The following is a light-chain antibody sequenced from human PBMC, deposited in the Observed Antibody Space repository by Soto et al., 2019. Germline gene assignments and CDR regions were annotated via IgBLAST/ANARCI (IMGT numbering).Light chain of an antibody. J-gene: IGKJ1*01. CDR1: QSVSIW. Sequence: DIQVTQSPSTLSASVGDRVTITCRASQSVSIWLAWYQVKPGKAPKLLIYETSRLQSGVPSRFSGSGSGTEFTLTIGSLQPDDFATYYCQQYIAYSGTFGQGTKVEIK. V-gene: IGKV1-5*03. CDR3: QQYIAYSGT. CDR2: ETS.